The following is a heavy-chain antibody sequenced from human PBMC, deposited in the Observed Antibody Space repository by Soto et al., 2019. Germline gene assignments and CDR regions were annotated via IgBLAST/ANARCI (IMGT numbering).Heavy chain of an antibody. CDR3: ARGAGSGWDYYYYGMDV. CDR1: GGSFSGYY. J-gene: IGHJ6*02. Sequence: SETLSLTCGVYGGSFSGYYLSWIRQPPGKGLEWIGEINHSGSIKYNPSLKSRVTISVDTSKNQFSLKLSSVTAAETAVYYCARGAGSGWDYYYYGMDVWGQGTTVTVSS. D-gene: IGHD6-19*01. CDR2: INHSGSI. V-gene: IGHV4-34*01.